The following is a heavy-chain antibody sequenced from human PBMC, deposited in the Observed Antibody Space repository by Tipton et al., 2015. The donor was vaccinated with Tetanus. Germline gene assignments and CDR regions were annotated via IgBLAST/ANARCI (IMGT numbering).Heavy chain of an antibody. V-gene: IGHV5-51*01. CDR1: GYSFDTYW. D-gene: IGHD6-6*01. CDR3: ARLHLRTFASSSGY. J-gene: IGHJ4*02. CDR2: IYPGDSET. Sequence: QLVQSGAEVKKPGESLKISCQCSGYSFDTYWIAWVRQMPGKGLEWMGIIYPGDSETRYSPSFQGHVTMSADKSINTAYLQWNSLEASGTAMYFCARLHLRTFASSSGYWGQGTLVTVSS.